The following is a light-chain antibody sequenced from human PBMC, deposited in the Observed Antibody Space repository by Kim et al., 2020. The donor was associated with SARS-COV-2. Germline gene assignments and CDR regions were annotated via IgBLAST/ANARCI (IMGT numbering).Light chain of an antibody. Sequence: SSELTQDPAVSVALGQTVRITCQGDSLRSYYASWYQQKPGQAPVLVIYGKNNRPSGIPHRFSGSSSGNTASLTITGAQAEDEADYYCNSRDSSGHHLFGG. V-gene: IGLV3-19*01. CDR2: GKN. CDR3: NSRDSSGHHL. J-gene: IGLJ2*01. CDR1: SLRSYY.